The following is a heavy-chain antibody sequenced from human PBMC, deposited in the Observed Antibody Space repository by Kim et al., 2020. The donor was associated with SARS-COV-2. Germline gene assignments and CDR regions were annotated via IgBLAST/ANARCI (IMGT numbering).Heavy chain of an antibody. Sequence: SETLSLTCAVYGGSFSGYYWSWIRQPPGKGLEWIGEINHSGSTNYNPSLKSRVTISVDTSKNQFSLKLSSVTAADTAVYYCARGILLYGDPLPPLGDWGQGTLVTVSS. V-gene: IGHV4-34*01. CDR1: GGSFSGYY. CDR3: ARGILLYGDPLPPLGD. D-gene: IGHD4-17*01. J-gene: IGHJ4*02. CDR2: INHSGST.